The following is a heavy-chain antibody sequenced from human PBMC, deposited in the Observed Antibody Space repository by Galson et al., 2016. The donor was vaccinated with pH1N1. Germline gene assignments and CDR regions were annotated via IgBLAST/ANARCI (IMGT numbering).Heavy chain of an antibody. D-gene: IGHD3-10*01. V-gene: IGHV1-69*02. J-gene: IGHJ6*02. CDR3: ATETGSSGMDV. CDR2: NLPIVGIT. Sequence: SVKVSCKASGGTLSRHPISWVRQAPGQGLEWMGRNLPIVGITNYAQKLQGRVTIIADRFTSTVSMELSGLTSDDTAVYYYATETGSSGMDVWDQGTTVTVSS. CDR1: GGTLSRHP.